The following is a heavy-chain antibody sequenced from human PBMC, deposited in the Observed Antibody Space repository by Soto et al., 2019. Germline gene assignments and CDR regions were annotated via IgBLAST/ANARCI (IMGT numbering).Heavy chain of an antibody. CDR1: GFTFRNNV. CDR3: AKNGLDNSPSAIDS. Sequence: PGGSLRLSCAASGFTFRNNVLSWVRQAPGKGLDWVSGITGSGRDTYYADSVTGRFTISRDNSKNMVFLQMNSLRAEDTALYYCAKNGLDNSPSAIDSWGPGTLVTVSS. D-gene: IGHD2-8*01. CDR2: ITGSGRDT. V-gene: IGHV3-23*01. J-gene: IGHJ4*02.